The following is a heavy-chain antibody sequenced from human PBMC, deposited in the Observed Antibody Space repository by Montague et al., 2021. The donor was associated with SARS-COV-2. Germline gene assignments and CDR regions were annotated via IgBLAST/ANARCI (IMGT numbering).Heavy chain of an antibody. J-gene: IGHJ3*02. Sequence: SRSLSLSASGFTFGDYAMHWVRQAPGKGLEWVSGISWNSGSIGYADSVKGRFTISRDNAKNSLYLQMNSLRAEDTALYYCAKDIGTYCSSTSCYWAGAFDIWGQGTMVTVSS. CDR1: GFTFGDYA. V-gene: IGHV3-9*01. CDR2: ISWNSGSI. CDR3: AKDIGTYCSSTSCYWAGAFDI. D-gene: IGHD2-2*01.